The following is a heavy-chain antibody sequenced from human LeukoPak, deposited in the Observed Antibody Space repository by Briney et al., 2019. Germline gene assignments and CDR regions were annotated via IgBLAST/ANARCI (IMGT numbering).Heavy chain of an antibody. Sequence: GASLKISCQGSGYNFTTYWIGWVRQMPGKGLEWMGIIYPGDSDTRYSPSFQGQVTISADKSISTAYLQWSSLKASDTAMYYCARHWRCTSTSCYAFDIWGQGTMVTVSS. D-gene: IGHD2-2*01. V-gene: IGHV5-51*01. CDR1: GYNFTTYW. J-gene: IGHJ3*02. CDR2: IYPGDSDT. CDR3: ARHWRCTSTSCYAFDI.